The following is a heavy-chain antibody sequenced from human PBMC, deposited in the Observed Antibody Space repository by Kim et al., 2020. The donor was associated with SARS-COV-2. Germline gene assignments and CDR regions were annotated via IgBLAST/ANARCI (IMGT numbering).Heavy chain of an antibody. CDR3: AREWVYYYGSGSYEFDY. D-gene: IGHD3-10*01. J-gene: IGHJ4*02. CDR1: GYTFTSYA. Sequence: ASVKVSCKASGYTFTSYAMNWVRQAPGQGLEWMGWINTNTVNPTYAQGFTGRFVFSLDTSVSTAYLQISSLKAEDTAVYYCAREWVYYYGSGSYEFDYWGQGTLVTVSS. CDR2: INTNTVNP. V-gene: IGHV7-4-1*02.